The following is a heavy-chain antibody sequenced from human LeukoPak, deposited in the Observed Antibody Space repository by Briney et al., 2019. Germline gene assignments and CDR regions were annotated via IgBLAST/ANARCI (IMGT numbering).Heavy chain of an antibody. J-gene: IGHJ4*02. CDR2: ISDSGSA. D-gene: IGHD2-2*01. V-gene: IGHV4-59*01. CDR1: GGSISNYY. Sequence: SETLSLTCTVSGGSISNYYWTWIRQPPGKGLEWVGHISDSGSANYNPSLKSRVTISGDTSKNQVSLNLGSVTAADTAVYYCARTYCSTTACPFDYWGQGTLVTVSS. CDR3: ARTYCSTTACPFDY.